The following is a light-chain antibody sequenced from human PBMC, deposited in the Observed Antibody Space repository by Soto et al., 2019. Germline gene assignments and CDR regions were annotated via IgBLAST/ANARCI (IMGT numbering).Light chain of an antibody. CDR2: DAS. CDR1: QSVSSY. J-gene: IGKJ1*01. Sequence: EIVLTQSPATLSLSPGERATLFCRASQSVSSYLAWYQQKPGQAPRLLIYDASNRATGIPARFSGSGSGTDFILTINNLQPEDVATYYCQKYSKAPWTFGQGTKV. CDR3: QKYSKAPWT. V-gene: IGKV3-11*01.